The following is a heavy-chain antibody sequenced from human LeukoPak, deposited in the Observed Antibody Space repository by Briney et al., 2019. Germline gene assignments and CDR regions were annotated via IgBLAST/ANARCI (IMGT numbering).Heavy chain of an antibody. CDR2: IYYSGTT. J-gene: IGHJ4*02. CDR3: ARDGGYCDGGSCYSFDH. D-gene: IGHD2-15*01. Sequence: PSETLSLTCTVSGGSISSSSYYWGWIRQPPGKGLEWIGSIYYSGTTKYNPSLKSRVTISVDRSKNQFSLKLSSVTAADTAVYYCARDGGYCDGGSCYSFDHWGQGILVTVSS. CDR1: GGSISSSSYY. V-gene: IGHV4-39*07.